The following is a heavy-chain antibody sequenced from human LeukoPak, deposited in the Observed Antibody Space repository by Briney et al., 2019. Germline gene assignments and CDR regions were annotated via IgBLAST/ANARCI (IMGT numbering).Heavy chain of an antibody. CDR3: AKDRRYFDWLSDFDY. V-gene: IGHV3-30*18. CDR1: GFTFSSYG. Sequence: GRSLRLSCAASGFTFSSYGMHWVRQAPGKGVEWVAVISYDGSNKYYADSVMGRFTISTDNSKNTLYLQMNSLRAEDTAVYYCAKDRRYFDWLSDFDYWGQGTLVTVSS. J-gene: IGHJ4*02. CDR2: ISYDGSNK. D-gene: IGHD3-9*01.